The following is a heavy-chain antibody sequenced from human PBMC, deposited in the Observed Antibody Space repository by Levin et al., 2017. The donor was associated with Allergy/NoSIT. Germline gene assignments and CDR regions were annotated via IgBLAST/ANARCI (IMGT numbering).Heavy chain of an antibody. J-gene: IGHJ4*02. Sequence: SVKVSCKASGGTFSSYAISWVRQAPGQGLEWMGGIIPIFGTANYAQKFQGRVTITADESTSTAYMELSSLRSEDTAVYYCARVGVDDYGGPTGDYWGQGTLVTVSS. CDR2: IIPIFGTA. CDR1: GGTFSSYA. V-gene: IGHV1-69*13. CDR3: ARVGVDDYGGPTGDY. D-gene: IGHD4-23*01.